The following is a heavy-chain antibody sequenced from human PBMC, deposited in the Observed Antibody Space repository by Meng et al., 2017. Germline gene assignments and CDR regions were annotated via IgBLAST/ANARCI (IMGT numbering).Heavy chain of an antibody. CDR1: GYTFTGYY. CDR2: INPKSGDT. J-gene: IGHJ4*02. Sequence: SVKVSCKASGYTFTGYYIHWVRRAPGQGLEWMGRINPKSGDTHYAQKFQARVTMTGDTSISTAYMELSGLRSDDTAMYYCARDEDISAAGKLFGDYWGQGTLVTVSS. D-gene: IGHD6-25*01. CDR3: ARDEDISAAGKLFGDY. V-gene: IGHV1-2*06.